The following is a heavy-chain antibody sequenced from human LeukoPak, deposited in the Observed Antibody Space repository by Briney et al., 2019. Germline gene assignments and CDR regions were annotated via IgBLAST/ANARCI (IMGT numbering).Heavy chain of an antibody. V-gene: IGHV1-69*13. J-gene: IGHJ5*02. Sequence: SVKVSCKASGGTFSSYAISWVRQAPGQGLEWMGGIIPIFGTANYAQKSQGRVTITADESTSTAYMELSSLRSEDTAVYYCARGLSDRYCSGGSCYWFDPWGQGTLVTVSS. D-gene: IGHD2-15*01. CDR3: ARGLSDRYCSGGSCYWFDP. CDR2: IIPIFGTA. CDR1: GGTFSSYA.